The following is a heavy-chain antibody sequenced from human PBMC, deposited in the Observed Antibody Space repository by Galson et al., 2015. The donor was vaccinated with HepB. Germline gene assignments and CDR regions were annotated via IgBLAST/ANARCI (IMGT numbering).Heavy chain of an antibody. D-gene: IGHD1-26*01. CDR2: ISYDGSNK. CDR3: AKDQGRTAWELHPTI. Sequence: SLRLSCAASGFTFSSYGMHWVRQAPGKGLEWVAVISYDGSNKYYADSVKGRFTISRDNSKNTLYLQMNSLRAEDTAVYYCAKDQGRTAWELHPTIWGQGTLVTVSS. J-gene: IGHJ4*02. V-gene: IGHV3-30*18. CDR1: GFTFSSYG.